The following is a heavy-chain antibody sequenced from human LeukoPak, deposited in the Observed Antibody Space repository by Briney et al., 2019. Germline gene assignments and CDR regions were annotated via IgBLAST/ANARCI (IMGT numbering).Heavy chain of an antibody. Sequence: PSETLSLTCAVYGGSFSGFYWTWIRQPPGKGLEWIGQINHSRSTHYNPSLKSRVTISVDTSKNQFSLKLSSVTAADTAVYYCARGRWSATTATYYLDFWGQGTLVTVSS. J-gene: IGHJ4*02. CDR3: ARGRWSATTATYYLDF. CDR2: INHSRST. CDR1: GGSFSGFY. D-gene: IGHD5-24*01. V-gene: IGHV4-34*01.